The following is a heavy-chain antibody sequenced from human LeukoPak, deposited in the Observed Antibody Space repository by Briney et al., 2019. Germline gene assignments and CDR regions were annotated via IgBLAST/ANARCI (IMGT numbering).Heavy chain of an antibody. Sequence: SETLSLTCTVSGGSISSSSYYWGWIRQPPGKGLEWIGSIYYSGSTYYNPSLKSRVTISVDTSKNQFSLKLSSVTAADTAVYYCARDSITMIVVVNWGQGTLVTVSS. D-gene: IGHD3-22*01. J-gene: IGHJ4*02. CDR3: ARDSITMIVVVN. CDR2: IYYSGST. CDR1: GGSISSSSYY. V-gene: IGHV4-39*07.